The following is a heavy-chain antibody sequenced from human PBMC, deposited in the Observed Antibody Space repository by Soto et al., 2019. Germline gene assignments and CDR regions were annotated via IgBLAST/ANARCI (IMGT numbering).Heavy chain of an antibody. CDR1: GGSISSSYYY. CDR3: ARHTAGSLAHFGMDV. V-gene: IGHV4-39*01. CDR2: IYYSGST. J-gene: IGHJ6*02. D-gene: IGHD3-10*01. Sequence: QVQLQESGPGLVKPSETLSLPCTVSGGSISSSYYYWGWIRQPPGKGLEWIGSIYYSGSTYYNPSLKSRVTMXXDXPXXQFSLNLNSVTAADTAVYYCARHTAGSLAHFGMDVWGQGTTVTVSS.